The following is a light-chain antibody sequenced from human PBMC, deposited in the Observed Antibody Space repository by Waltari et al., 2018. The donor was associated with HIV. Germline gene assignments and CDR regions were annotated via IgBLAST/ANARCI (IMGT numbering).Light chain of an antibody. J-gene: IGKJ4*01. CDR3: QQLDSYPQLT. CDR1: PGIGTY. V-gene: IGKV1-9*01. Sequence: DVQLTQSPPFLSASVGDRVTITCRTSPGIGTYVAWHQQKPGKVPNLLIYAAATLQSWVPSRFSGSGSVTEFILTITGLQPEEFATYYCQQLDSYPQLTFGGGTNVEIK. CDR2: AAA.